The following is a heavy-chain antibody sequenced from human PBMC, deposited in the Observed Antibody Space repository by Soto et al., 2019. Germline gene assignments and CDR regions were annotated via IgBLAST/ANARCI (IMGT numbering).Heavy chain of an antibody. Sequence: QVQLVESGGGVVQPGRSLRLSCAASGFTFSSYAMHWVRQAPGKGLEWVAVISYDGSNKYYADSVKGRFTISRDNPKNTLYLQMNSLRAEDTAVYYCARGSGSAFDIWGQGTMVTVSS. J-gene: IGHJ3*02. D-gene: IGHD3-10*01. CDR1: GFTFSSYA. CDR2: ISYDGSNK. V-gene: IGHV3-30-3*01. CDR3: ARGSGSAFDI.